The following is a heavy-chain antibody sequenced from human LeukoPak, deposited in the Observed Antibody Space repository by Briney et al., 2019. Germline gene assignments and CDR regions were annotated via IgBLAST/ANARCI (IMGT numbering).Heavy chain of an antibody. J-gene: IGHJ4*02. CDR2: ISYDGTDK. D-gene: IGHD3-10*01. Sequence: GGSLRLSCAASGFTFRAYTMHWVRQTPGKGLEWVAVISYDGTDKYYAGSVRGRFTISRDNAKDTLSLQMNSLRAEDTAVYYCVKGSVTYTGGYFDYWGQGTLVTVSS. V-gene: IGHV3-30*03. CDR1: GFTFRAYT. CDR3: VKGSVTYTGGYFDY.